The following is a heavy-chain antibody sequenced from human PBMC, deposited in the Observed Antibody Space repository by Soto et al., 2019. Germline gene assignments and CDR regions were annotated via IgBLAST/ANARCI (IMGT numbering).Heavy chain of an antibody. J-gene: IGHJ5*02. CDR1: GFTFSSYI. CDR3: ASSGFSSTWYSFYWFDP. CDR2: ISSNGNFI. V-gene: IGHV3-21*01. Sequence: EVQLVESGGGLVKPGESLRLSCAASGFTFSSYIMNWVRQAPGKGLEWVSSISSNGNFIYYADSVKGRFTISRDNAKNSLYLQMTSLRAEDTAVYYCASSGFSSTWYSFYWFDPWGQGTLVTVSS. D-gene: IGHD6-13*01.